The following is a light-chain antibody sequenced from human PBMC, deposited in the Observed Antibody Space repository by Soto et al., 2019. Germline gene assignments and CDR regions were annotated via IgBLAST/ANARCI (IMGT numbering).Light chain of an antibody. J-gene: IGLJ2*01. V-gene: IGLV2-23*01. CDR1: SSDVGTYNL. CDR2: DGN. Sequence: QSALTQPASVSGSPGQSITISCSGISSDVGTYNLVSWYQHHPGKGPKLMIYDGNNRPSGVSNRFSGSKSGSTASLTISGLQAEDEADYYCCAFAGGATVVFGGGTQLTVL. CDR3: CAFAGGATVV.